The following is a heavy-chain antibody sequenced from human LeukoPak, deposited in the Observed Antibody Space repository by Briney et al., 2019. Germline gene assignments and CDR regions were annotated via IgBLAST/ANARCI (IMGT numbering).Heavy chain of an antibody. D-gene: IGHD6-6*01. V-gene: IGHV1-2*02. CDR3: ARDLWGSSSPPDY. CDR2: INPNSGGT. CDR1: GYTFTGYY. Sequence: ASVKVSCKASGYTFTGYYMRWVRQAPGQGLEWMGWINPNSGGTNYAQKFQGRVTMTRDTSISTAYMELSRLRSDDTAVYYCARDLWGSSSPPDYWGQGTLVTVSS. J-gene: IGHJ4*02.